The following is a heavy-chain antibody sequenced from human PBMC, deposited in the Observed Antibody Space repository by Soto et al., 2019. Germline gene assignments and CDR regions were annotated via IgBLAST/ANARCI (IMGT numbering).Heavy chain of an antibody. J-gene: IGHJ6*02. CDR1: GYSLIATGMS. V-gene: IGHV2-70*01. CDR3: ARINRSGYYSHYYYGMDV. Sequence: SGPTLVNPTQTLTLTCTVSGYSLIATGMSVSWIRQPPGKALEWLALIDWDDDKYCSTSLKTKLTISRDTSKNQVVLTMTNMDPVDTATYYCARINRSGYYSHYYYGMDVWGQGTTVTVSS. D-gene: IGHD3-22*01. CDR2: IDWDDDK.